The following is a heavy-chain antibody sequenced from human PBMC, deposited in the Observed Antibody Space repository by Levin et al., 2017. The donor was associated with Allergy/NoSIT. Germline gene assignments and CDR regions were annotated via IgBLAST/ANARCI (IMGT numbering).Heavy chain of an antibody. V-gene: IGHV3-15*01. CDR1: GFTFNNAW. Sequence: GESLKISCAGSGFTFNNAWLSWVRQAPGKGLEWVGRIKSKTDGGTTDYAAPVKGRFTISRDDSKKTLYLQMNSPKPEDTAVYYCTTDFGISNYYDTGGADYWGQGTLVTVSS. J-gene: IGHJ4*02. CDR3: TTDFGISNYYDTGGADY. CDR2: IKSKTDGGTT. D-gene: IGHD3-22*01.